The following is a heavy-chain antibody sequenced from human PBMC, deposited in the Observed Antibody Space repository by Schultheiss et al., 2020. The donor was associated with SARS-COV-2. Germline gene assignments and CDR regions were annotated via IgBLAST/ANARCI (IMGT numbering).Heavy chain of an antibody. D-gene: IGHD1-26*01. V-gene: IGHV3-23*01. CDR3: ARVGATSYSDY. CDR1: GFTVSSNY. Sequence: GGSLRLSCAASGFTVSSNYMSWVRQAPGKGLEWVSAISGSGGSTYYADSVKGRFTISRDNAKNSLYLQMNSLRAEDTAVYYCARVGATSYSDYWGQGTLVTVSS. CDR2: ISGSGGST. J-gene: IGHJ4*02.